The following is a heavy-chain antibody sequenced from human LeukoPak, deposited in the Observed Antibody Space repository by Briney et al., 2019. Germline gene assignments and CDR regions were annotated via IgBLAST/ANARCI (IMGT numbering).Heavy chain of an antibody. CDR1: GGSISSGSYY. J-gene: IGHJ3*02. CDR2: IYTSGGT. CDR3: ARLRLHAFDI. V-gene: IGHV4-61*02. Sequence: SETLSLTCTVSGGSISSGSYYWSWIRQPAGKGLEWIGRIYTSGGTNYNPSLKSRVTISVGTSKNQFSLKLSSVTAADTAVYYCARLRLHAFDIWGQGTMVTVSS.